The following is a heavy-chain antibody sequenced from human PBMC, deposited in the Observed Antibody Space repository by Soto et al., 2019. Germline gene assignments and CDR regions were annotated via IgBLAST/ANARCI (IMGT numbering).Heavy chain of an antibody. J-gene: IGHJ4*02. CDR3: AHRGLTAMAVDY. V-gene: IGHV2-5*02. CDR1: GFSLSTSGVG. D-gene: IGHD5-18*01. Sequence: QITLKESGPTLVKPTQTLTLTCTFSGFSLSTSGVGVGWIRQPPGKALEWLALIYWDDDKRYSPSLKSRLTIPKDTSKNQVVLTMTNMDPVDTATYYCAHRGLTAMAVDYWGQGPLVTVSS. CDR2: IYWDDDK.